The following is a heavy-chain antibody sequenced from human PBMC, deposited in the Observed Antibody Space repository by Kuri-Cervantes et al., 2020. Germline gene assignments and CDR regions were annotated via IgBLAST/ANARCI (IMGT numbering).Heavy chain of an antibody. J-gene: IGHJ4*02. Sequence: ASVKVSCRASGYTFTGYYMHWVRQAPGQGLEWMGWINPNSGGTNYAQKFQGRVTMTRDTSTSTAYMELRSLRSDDTAVYYCARVAAAGRGFDYWGQGTLVTVSS. CDR3: ARVAAAGRGFDY. CDR1: GYTFTGYY. CDR2: INPNSGGT. D-gene: IGHD6-13*01. V-gene: IGHV1-2*02.